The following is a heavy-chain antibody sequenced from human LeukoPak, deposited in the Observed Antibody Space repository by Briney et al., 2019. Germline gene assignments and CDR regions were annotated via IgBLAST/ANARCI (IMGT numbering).Heavy chain of an antibody. CDR1: GFTFSSHA. CDR3: AKALVRVNRVLDY. CDR2: ISGSGDGT. Sequence: PGGSLRLSCTASGFTFSSHAMSWVRQAPGKGLEWVSAISGSGDGTYYADSVKGRFTISRDNSKNTLYLQMISLRAEDTAVYYCAKALVRVNRVLDYWGQGTLVTVSS. D-gene: IGHD1-14*01. V-gene: IGHV3-23*01. J-gene: IGHJ4*02.